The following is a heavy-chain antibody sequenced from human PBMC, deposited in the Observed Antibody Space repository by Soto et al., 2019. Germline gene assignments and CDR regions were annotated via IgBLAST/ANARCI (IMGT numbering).Heavy chain of an antibody. D-gene: IGHD3-22*01. CDR2: IYYSGST. Sequence: SETLSLTCTVSGGSISSGGYYWSWIRQQPGKGLEWIGYIYYSGSTYYNPSLKSRVTISVDTSKNQFSLKLSSVTAADTAVYYCARAFPRLDYYGMDVWGQGNTVT. J-gene: IGHJ6*02. V-gene: IGHV4-31*03. CDR3: ARAFPRLDYYGMDV. CDR1: GGSISSGGYY.